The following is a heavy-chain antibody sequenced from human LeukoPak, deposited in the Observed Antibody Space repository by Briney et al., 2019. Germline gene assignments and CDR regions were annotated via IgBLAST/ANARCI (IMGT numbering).Heavy chain of an antibody. CDR3: ARGGWRREQLNFDY. J-gene: IGHJ4*02. D-gene: IGHD6-19*01. Sequence: ASAKVSCKASGGTFSSYAISWVRQAPGQGLEWMGRIIPILGIANYAQKFQGRVTITADKSTSTAYMELSSLRSEDTAVYYCARGGWRREQLNFDYWGQGTLVTVSS. CDR1: GGTFSSYA. CDR2: IIPILGIA. V-gene: IGHV1-69*04.